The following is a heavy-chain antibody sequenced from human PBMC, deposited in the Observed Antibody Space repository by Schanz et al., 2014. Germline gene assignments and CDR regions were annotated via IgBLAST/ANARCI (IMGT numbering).Heavy chain of an antibody. Sequence: QVQLVESGGCVVQPWRSLRLSCAASGFTFSTYAMHWVRQAPGKGLEWVAYISNDGSSKYYADSVKGRFTISRDNAKNSLYLQMNSLRDEDTAVYYCARGGATRFDYWGQGTLVTVSS. CDR1: GFTFSTYA. CDR2: ISNDGSSK. D-gene: IGHD1-26*01. CDR3: ARGGATRFDY. V-gene: IGHV3-30*07. J-gene: IGHJ4*02.